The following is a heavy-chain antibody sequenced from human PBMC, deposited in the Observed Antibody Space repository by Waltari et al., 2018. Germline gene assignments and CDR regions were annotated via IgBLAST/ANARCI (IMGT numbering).Heavy chain of an antibody. Sequence: QVQLVESGGGVVQPGRSLRLSCAASGFTFSSYGMHWVRQAPGKGLEWVAVRWYDGSNKYYADSVKGRFTISRDNSKNTLYLQMNSLRAEDTAMYYCAREQGAVALDYWGQGTLVTVSS. CDR2: RWYDGSNK. V-gene: IGHV3-33*08. J-gene: IGHJ4*02. CDR3: AREQGAVALDY. CDR1: GFTFSSYG. D-gene: IGHD6-19*01.